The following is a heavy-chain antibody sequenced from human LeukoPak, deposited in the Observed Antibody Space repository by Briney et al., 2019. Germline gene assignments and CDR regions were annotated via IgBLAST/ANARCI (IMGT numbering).Heavy chain of an antibody. V-gene: IGHV4-4*02. CDR1: GGSIRSSNW. Sequence: PSGTLSLTCAVSGGSIRSSNWWSWVRQPPGKGLEWIGEIYHSGGTTNYNPSLKSRVTILVDTSNNQFSLRLNSVTAADTAVYYCARENTMVRGAFDAFDIWGQGTMVTVSS. D-gene: IGHD3-10*01. CDR2: IYHSGGTT. CDR3: ARENTMVRGAFDAFDI. J-gene: IGHJ3*02.